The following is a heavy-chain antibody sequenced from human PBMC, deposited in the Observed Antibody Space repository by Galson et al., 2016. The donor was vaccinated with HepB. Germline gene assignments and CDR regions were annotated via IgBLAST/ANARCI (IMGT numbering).Heavy chain of an antibody. CDR2: ISAGGGST. J-gene: IGHJ6*04. Sequence: SLRLSCAASGFTFNNYAMNWVRQAPGKGLEWVSGISAGGGSTYFADSVKGRFAISRDNSKNPLYLQMNSLRAEDTALYYCAKDYFGDYFYYGMDVWGKGTTVTVSS. CDR1: GFTFNNYA. V-gene: IGHV3-23*01. CDR3: AKDYFGDYFYYGMDV. D-gene: IGHD4-17*01.